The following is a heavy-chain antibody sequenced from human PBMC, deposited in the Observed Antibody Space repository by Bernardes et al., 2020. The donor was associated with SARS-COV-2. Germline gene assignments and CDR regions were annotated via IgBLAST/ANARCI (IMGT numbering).Heavy chain of an antibody. Sequence: AAVKVSCMASGYTFTGYYMHWVRQAPGQGLEWMGWINPNSGGTNYAQKFQGRVTMTRDTSISTAYMELSRLRSDDTAVYYCARENYGDYVARGYYYYGMDVWGQGTTVTVSS. CDR3: ARENYGDYVARGYYYYGMDV. V-gene: IGHV1-2*02. CDR2: INPNSGGT. J-gene: IGHJ6*02. CDR1: GYTFTGYY. D-gene: IGHD4-17*01.